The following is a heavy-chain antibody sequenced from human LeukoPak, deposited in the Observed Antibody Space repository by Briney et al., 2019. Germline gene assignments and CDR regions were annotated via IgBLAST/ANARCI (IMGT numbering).Heavy chain of an antibody. D-gene: IGHD2-2*01. CDR3: ARAVPAAIRYYYYYYMDV. J-gene: IGHJ6*03. CDR2: IYTSGST. Sequence: KSSETLSLTCTVSGGSISSVSYYWSWIRQPAGKRLEWIGRIYTSGSTYYNPSLKSRVTISVDTSKNQFSLKLSSVTAADTAVYYCARAVPAAIRYYYYYYMDVWGKGTTVTISS. CDR1: GGSISSVSYY. V-gene: IGHV4-61*02.